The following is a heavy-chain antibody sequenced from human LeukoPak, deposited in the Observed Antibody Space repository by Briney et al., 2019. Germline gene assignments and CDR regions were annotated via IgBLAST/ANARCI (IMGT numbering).Heavy chain of an antibody. CDR3: AKDTPIPYFDY. V-gene: IGHV3-7*01. J-gene: IGHJ4*02. D-gene: IGHD2-21*01. CDR2: IKQDGSEK. Sequence: GGSLRLSCAASGFTFSHYWMTWVRQAPGKGLEWVANIKQDGSEKYYVDSVKGRFTISRDNAKNSLYLQMNSLRAEDTAVYYCAKDTPIPYFDYWGQGTLVSVSS. CDR1: GFTFSHYW.